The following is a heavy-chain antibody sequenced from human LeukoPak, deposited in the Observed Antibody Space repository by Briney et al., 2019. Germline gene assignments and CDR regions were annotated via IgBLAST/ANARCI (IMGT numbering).Heavy chain of an antibody. CDR3: AKGGAVTGTMYFQY. CDR1: GFTFATYT. V-gene: IGHV3-23*01. J-gene: IGHJ1*01. Sequence: GGSLRLSCAASGFTFATYTMSWVRQAPGKGLEWVSAIRSSGDSTYYADSAEGRFAISRDNSKNTLYLQMNSLRAEDTAIYYCAKGGAVTGTMYFQYWGQGTLVTVSS. D-gene: IGHD6-19*01. CDR2: IRSSGDST.